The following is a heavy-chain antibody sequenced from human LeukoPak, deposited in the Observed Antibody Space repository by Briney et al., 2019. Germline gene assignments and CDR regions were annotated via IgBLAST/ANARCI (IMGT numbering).Heavy chain of an antibody. V-gene: IGHV4-31*03. CDR1: GGSISSGAFY. Sequence: PSETLSLTCTVSGGSISSGAFYWSWIRQHPGKGLEWIGYTYYSGSTYYNPSLRSRVTISVDTSKNQFSLKLSSVTAADTAVYYCAGSYRSASISNGMDVWGQGTTVTGSS. D-gene: IGHD6-6*01. CDR2: TYYSGST. CDR3: AGSYRSASISNGMDV. J-gene: IGHJ6*02.